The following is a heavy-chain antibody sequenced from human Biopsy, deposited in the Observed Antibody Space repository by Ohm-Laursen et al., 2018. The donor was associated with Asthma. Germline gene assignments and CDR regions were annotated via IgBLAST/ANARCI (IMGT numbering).Heavy chain of an antibody. D-gene: IGHD6-19*01. CDR2: IYSGGTS. V-gene: IGHV3-53*01. CDR1: GLTVSRDH. J-gene: IGHJ4*02. CDR3: ARGDSSGWSHYYFDY. Sequence: GSLRLTCSASGLTVSRDHMFWVRQAQGKGLEWVSVIYSGGTSDTADSVRGRFTISRDCYKNTLYLQMDSLRAEDTAVYYCARGDSSGWSHYYFDYWGQGTLVTVSS.